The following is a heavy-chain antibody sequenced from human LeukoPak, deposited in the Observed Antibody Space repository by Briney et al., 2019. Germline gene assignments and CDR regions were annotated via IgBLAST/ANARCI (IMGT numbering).Heavy chain of an antibody. V-gene: IGHV3-48*03. CDR1: GFTFSSYQ. CDR2: ISSSSSYT. D-gene: IGHD3-22*01. J-gene: IGHJ4*02. CDR3: ARDQSGYDSRGSLDY. Sequence: QPGGSLRLSCAASGFTFSSYQMNWVRQAPGKGLEWVSYISSSSSYTNYADSVKGRFTISRDNAKNSLYLQMNSLRAEDTAVYYCARDQSGYDSRGSLDYWGQGTLVTVSS.